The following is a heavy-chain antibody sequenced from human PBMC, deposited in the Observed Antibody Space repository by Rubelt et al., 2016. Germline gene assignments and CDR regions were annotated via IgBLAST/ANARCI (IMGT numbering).Heavy chain of an antibody. D-gene: IGHD1-26*01. V-gene: IGHV1-3*01. CDR2: INAGNGNT. CDR3: ARDRAVGAKHFDY. Sequence: QVQLVQSGSELKKPGASVKVSCKASGYTFTSYAMHWLRQAPGQRLEWMGWINAGNGNTKYSQKFQGRVTITRDTSASTAYMELSSLRSEDTAVYYCARDRAVGAKHFDYWGQGTLVTVSS. J-gene: IGHJ4*02. CDR1: GYTFTSYA.